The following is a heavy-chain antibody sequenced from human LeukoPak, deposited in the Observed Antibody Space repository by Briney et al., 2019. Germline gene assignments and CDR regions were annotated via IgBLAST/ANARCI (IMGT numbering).Heavy chain of an antibody. CDR3: ARAGYSYGYYVDY. V-gene: IGHV4-59*11. CDR1: GASISSHY. J-gene: IGHJ4*02. CDR2: IYYSGST. Sequence: PSETLSLTCTVSGASISSHYWSWIRQPPGKGLEWIGYIYYSGSTSYNPSLKSRVTISADTSKNQFSLKLTSVTAADTAVYYCARAGYSYGYYVDYWGQGTLVTVSS. D-gene: IGHD5-18*01.